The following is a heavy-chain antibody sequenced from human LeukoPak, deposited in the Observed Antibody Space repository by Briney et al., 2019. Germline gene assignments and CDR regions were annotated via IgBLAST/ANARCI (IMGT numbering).Heavy chain of an antibody. CDR1: GGSISSYY. V-gene: IGHV4-59*08. D-gene: IGHD1-14*01. J-gene: IGHJ5*02. Sequence: PSETLSLTCTVSGGSISSYYWSWIRQPSGKGLEWIGYIYYSGSTNYNPSLKSRVTISVDTSKNQFSLKLSSVTAADTAVYYCARLSPYREWFDPWGQGTLVTVSS. CDR2: IYYSGST. CDR3: ARLSPYREWFDP.